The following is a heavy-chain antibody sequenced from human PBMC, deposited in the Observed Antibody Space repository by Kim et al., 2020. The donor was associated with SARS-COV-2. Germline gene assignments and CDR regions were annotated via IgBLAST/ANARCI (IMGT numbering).Heavy chain of an antibody. CDR1: GYSISSGYY. CDR2: IYHSGST. D-gene: IGHD1-20*01. Sequence: SETLSLTCTVSGYSISSGYYWGWIRQPPGKGLEWIGSIYHSGSTYYNPSLKSRVTISVDTSKNQFSLKLSSVTAADTAVYYCARDGGYSGYDLVPLSITGTTFPPHPDEGGVAFGYWGQGTLVTVSS. J-gene: IGHJ4*02. V-gene: IGHV4-38-2*02. CDR3: ARDGGYSGYDLVPLSITGTTFPPHPDEGGVAFGY.